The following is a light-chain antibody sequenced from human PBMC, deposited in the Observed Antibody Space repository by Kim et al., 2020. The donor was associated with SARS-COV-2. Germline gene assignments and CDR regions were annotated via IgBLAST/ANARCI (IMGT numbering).Light chain of an antibody. J-gene: IGKJ1*01. CDR1: QSVSTN. V-gene: IGKV3-15*01. Sequence: EIVMTQSPATLSVSPGERVTLSCRASQSVSTNLAWYQQKPGQPPRLLISGAYTRVSGVPARFSGSGSGTDFTLIISSLQSEDFAVYYCQQLNWPSSFGQGTKVDIK. CDR2: GAY. CDR3: QQLNWPSS.